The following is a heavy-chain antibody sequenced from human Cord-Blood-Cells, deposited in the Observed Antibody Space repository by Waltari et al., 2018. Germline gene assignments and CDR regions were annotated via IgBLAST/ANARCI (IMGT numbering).Heavy chain of an antibody. Sequence: QVQLVQAGAEVKKPGASVKVSCKAAGYTFTGYYMHWVRRAPGQGLEWWGRINPGSGGKNYAQKLQGRATMTRDTSISTAYMGLSRLRSDDTAVYYCAREGYGDYGFDYWGQGTLVTVSS. V-gene: IGHV1-2*06. D-gene: IGHD4-17*01. J-gene: IGHJ4*02. CDR3: AREGYGDYGFDY. CDR1: GYTFTGYY. CDR2: INPGSGGK.